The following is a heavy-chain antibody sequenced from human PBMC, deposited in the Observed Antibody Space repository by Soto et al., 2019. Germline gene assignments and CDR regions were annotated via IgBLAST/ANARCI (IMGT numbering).Heavy chain of an antibody. CDR3: AKVRGYSYGYYYYGMDV. CDR2: ISYDGSNK. CDR1: GFTFSSYG. D-gene: IGHD5-18*01. J-gene: IGHJ6*02. Sequence: PGGSLRLSCAASGFTFSSYGMHWVRQAPGKGLEWVAVISYDGSNKYYADSVKGRFTISRDNSKNTLYLQMNSLRAEDTAVYYCAKVRGYSYGYYYYGMDVWGQGTTVTVSS. V-gene: IGHV3-30*18.